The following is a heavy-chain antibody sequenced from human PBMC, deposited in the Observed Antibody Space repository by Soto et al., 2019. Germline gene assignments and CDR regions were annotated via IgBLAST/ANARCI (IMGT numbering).Heavy chain of an antibody. CDR1: GFTFSSNG. CDR2: IADDGSKT. CDR3: PRWVGGSMFDNSGKYDS. Sequence: QVQLVESGGGVVQPGRSLRLTCAASGFTFSSNGMHWVRQAPGKGLEWVALIADDGSKTYYGDSVWGRFTISRDNAENSLFLQMNSLRAEDTAVYYCPRWVGGSMFDNSGKYDSWGQGTLVTVSS. J-gene: IGHJ5*01. D-gene: IGHD3-22*01. V-gene: IGHV3-30*03.